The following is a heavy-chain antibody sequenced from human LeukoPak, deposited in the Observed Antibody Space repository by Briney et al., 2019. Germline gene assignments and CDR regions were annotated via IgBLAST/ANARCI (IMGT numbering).Heavy chain of an antibody. J-gene: IGHJ4*02. CDR3: AREPVAVY. Sequence: GASVKVSCKASGYSFTNYYIHWVRQAPGQGLEWMGIINPSGGRTSYAQKFQGRVTMTRDMSTSTVYMELSSLRSEDTAVYYCAREPVAVYWGQGTLVTVSS. D-gene: IGHD6-19*01. CDR2: INPSGGRT. V-gene: IGHV1-46*01. CDR1: GYSFTNYY.